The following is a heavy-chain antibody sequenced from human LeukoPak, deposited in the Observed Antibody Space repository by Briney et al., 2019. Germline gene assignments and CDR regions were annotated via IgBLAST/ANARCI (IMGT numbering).Heavy chain of an antibody. Sequence: SETLSLTCTVSGGSISSYYWSWIRQPPGRGLEWIGYIFYSGTTEYNPSLKSRVTISVDTSKNQFSLKLSSVTAADTAVYYCVRLVKKNWFDPWGQGTLVTVSS. CDR1: GGSISSYY. J-gene: IGHJ5*02. V-gene: IGHV4-59*12. CDR2: IFYSGTT. D-gene: IGHD6-19*01. CDR3: VRLVKKNWFDP.